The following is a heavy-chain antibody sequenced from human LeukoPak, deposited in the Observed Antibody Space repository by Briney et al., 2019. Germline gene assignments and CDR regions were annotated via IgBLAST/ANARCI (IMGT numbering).Heavy chain of an antibody. CDR2: IKQDGSEK. CDR3: ARDRARLNYDILTGEDYFDY. Sequence: PGGSLRLSCAASGFTFSSYWMSWVRQAPGKGLEWVANIKQDGSEKYYVDSVKGRFTISRDNAKNSLYLQMNSLGAKDTAVYYCARDRARLNYDILTGEDYFDYWGQGTLVSVSS. V-gene: IGHV3-7*03. CDR1: GFTFSSYW. D-gene: IGHD3-9*01. J-gene: IGHJ4*02.